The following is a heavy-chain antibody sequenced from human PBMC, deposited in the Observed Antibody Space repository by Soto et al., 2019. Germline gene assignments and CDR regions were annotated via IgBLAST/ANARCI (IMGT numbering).Heavy chain of an antibody. CDR3: ARSTVSGSYPNWYFDL. CDR1: GGSISSSNW. CDR2: IYHSGST. J-gene: IGHJ2*01. V-gene: IGHV4-4*02. Sequence: QVQLQESGPGLVKPSGTLSLTCAVSGGSISSSNWWSWVRQPPGKGLEWIGEIYHSGSTNYNPSLKGRVTISVDKSKNQFSLKLSSVTAADTAVYYCARSTVSGSYPNWYFDLWGRGTLVTVSS. D-gene: IGHD1-26*01.